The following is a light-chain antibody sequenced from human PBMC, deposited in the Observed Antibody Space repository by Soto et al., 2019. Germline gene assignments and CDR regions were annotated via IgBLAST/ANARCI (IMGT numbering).Light chain of an antibody. Sequence: IVMTQSPATLSVSPGERVTLSCRTSQSINSDLAWYQEKPGQAPRLLIYGASTRATGIPARFSGSGSGTEFTLTISSLQSEDFAVYYCQQYGSSRTFGQGTKVDIK. CDR1: QSINSD. V-gene: IGKV3-15*01. CDR3: QQYGSSRT. J-gene: IGKJ1*01. CDR2: GAS.